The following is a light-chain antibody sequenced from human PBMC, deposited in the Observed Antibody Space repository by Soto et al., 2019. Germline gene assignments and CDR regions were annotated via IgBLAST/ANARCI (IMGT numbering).Light chain of an antibody. Sequence: EIVMTQSPATLSLSPGERATLSCRASQSVSSNLAWYQQKPGQAPRFLIFGAYLRATGLPARFSGSGTETEFTLTISSLQSEDFAVYYCLQYNKWPRTFGQGTKVE. CDR2: GAY. J-gene: IGKJ1*01. V-gene: IGKV3-15*01. CDR3: LQYNKWPRT. CDR1: QSVSSN.